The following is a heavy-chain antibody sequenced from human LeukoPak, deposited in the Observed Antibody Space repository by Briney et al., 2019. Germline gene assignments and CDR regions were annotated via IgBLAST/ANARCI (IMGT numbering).Heavy chain of an antibody. D-gene: IGHD3-9*01. Sequence: SETLSLTCTVSGGSISSYYWSWIRQPPGKGLEWIGYIYYSGSTNYNPSLKSRVTISVDTSKNQFSLELSSVTAADTAVYYCARHFFDWFRMKWFDPWGQGTLVTVSS. J-gene: IGHJ5*02. CDR3: ARHFFDWFRMKWFDP. CDR2: IYYSGST. CDR1: GGSISSYY. V-gene: IGHV4-59*08.